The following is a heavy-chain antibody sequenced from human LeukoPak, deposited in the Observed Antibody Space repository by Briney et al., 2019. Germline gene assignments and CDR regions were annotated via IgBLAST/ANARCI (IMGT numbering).Heavy chain of an antibody. J-gene: IGHJ4*02. V-gene: IGHV3-74*01. CDR3: ARGPNYGTFDY. D-gene: IGHD1-7*01. CDR2: INSDGSST. CDR1: GFTFSSYW. Sequence: QPGGSLRLSCAASGFTFSSYWMHWVRQAPGKGLVWVSRINSDGSSTSYADSVKGRFTISRDNAKNTLYLQMNSLRAEDTALYYCARGPNYGTFDYWGQVILVTVSS.